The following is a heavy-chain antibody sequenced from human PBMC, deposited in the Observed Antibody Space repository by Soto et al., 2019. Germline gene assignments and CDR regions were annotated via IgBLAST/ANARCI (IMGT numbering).Heavy chain of an antibody. CDR1: GYTFTSYG. CDR3: AREKYYDFWSGXWRMDYYYYYGMDV. Sequence: ASVKVSCKASGYTFTSYGISWVRQAPGQGLEWMGWISAYNGNTNYAQKLQGRVTMTTDTSTSTAYMELRSLRSDDTAVYYCAREKYYDFWSGXWRMDYYYYYGMDVWGQGTTVTVSS. D-gene: IGHD3-3*01. J-gene: IGHJ6*02. V-gene: IGHV1-18*01. CDR2: ISAYNGNT.